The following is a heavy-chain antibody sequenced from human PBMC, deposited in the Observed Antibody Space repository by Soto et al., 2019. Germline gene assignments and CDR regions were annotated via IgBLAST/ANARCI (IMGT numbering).Heavy chain of an antibody. V-gene: IGHV3-30*03. CDR1: GCTFSSYG. Sequence: GGSRRLSCAASGCTFSSYGMHWGRQAPGKGLEWVAVISYDGSNKYYADSVKGRFTISRDNSKNTLYLQMNSLRAEDTAVYYCAGTMDYYYYYGMDVWGQGTTVTVSS. CDR3: AGTMDYYYYYGMDV. J-gene: IGHJ6*02. D-gene: IGHD3-10*01. CDR2: ISYDGSNK.